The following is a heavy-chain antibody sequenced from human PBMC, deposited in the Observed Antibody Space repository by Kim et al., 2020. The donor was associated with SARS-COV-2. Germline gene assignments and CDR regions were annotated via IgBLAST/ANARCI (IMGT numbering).Heavy chain of an antibody. Sequence: GESLKISCKGSGYSFTSYWISWVRQMPGKGLEWMGRIDPSDSYTNYSPSFQGHVTISADKSISTAYLQWSSLKASDTAMYYCARHGACSSTSCYADWFDPWGQGTLVTVSS. CDR3: ARHGACSSTSCYADWFDP. V-gene: IGHV5-10-1*01. CDR2: IDPSDSYT. J-gene: IGHJ5*02. CDR1: GYSFTSYW. D-gene: IGHD2-2*01.